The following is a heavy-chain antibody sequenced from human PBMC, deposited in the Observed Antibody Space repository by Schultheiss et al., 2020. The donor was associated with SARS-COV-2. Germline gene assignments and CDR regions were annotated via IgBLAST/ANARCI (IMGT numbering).Heavy chain of an antibody. CDR3: ARAGYSSSNWFDP. D-gene: IGHD6-6*01. CDR1: GGSVSSGSYY. J-gene: IGHJ5*02. CDR2: IYTSGST. V-gene: IGHV4-61*02. Sequence: SETLSLTCTVSGGSVSSGSYYWSWIRQPAGKGLEWIGRIYTSGSTNYNPSLKSRVTISVDTSKNQFSLKLSSVTAADTAVYYCARAGYSSSNWFDPWGQGTLVTVS.